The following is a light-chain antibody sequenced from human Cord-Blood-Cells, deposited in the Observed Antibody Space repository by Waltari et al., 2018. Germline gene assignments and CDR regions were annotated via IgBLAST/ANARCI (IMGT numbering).Light chain of an antibody. CDR1: QSVSSY. CDR3: QQRSNWFN. Sequence: EIVLTQSPATLSLSSGDRATLSCSARQSVSSYLAWYQQKPGQAPRLLIYDASNRATGIPARFSGSGSGTDFTLTISSLEPEDFAVYYCQQRSNWFNFGQGTRLEIK. J-gene: IGKJ5*01. V-gene: IGKV3-11*01. CDR2: DAS.